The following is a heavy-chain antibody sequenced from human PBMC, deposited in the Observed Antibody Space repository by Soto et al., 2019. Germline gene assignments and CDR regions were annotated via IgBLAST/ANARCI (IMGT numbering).Heavy chain of an antibody. V-gene: IGHV3-23*01. D-gene: IGHD1-26*01. Sequence: EVQLLDSGGGLVQPGGSLRLSCAASGFSFSSGDAMSWVRQAPGKGLEWVSTIDGSGSGTFYADSVKGRFTISRDNSKNTLCLQMNSLGADDTAIYFCAKARYISNRGYVDYWGQGTLVTVSS. J-gene: IGHJ4*02. CDR3: AKARYISNRGYVDY. CDR2: IDGSGSGT. CDR1: GFSFSSGDA.